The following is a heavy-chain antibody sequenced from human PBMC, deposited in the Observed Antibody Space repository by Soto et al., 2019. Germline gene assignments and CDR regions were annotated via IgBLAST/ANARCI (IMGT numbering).Heavy chain of an antibody. CDR3: AKDPTRAGAKPGGEGDY. D-gene: IGHD1-26*01. CDR2: ISYDGSNK. Sequence: QVQLVESGGGVVQPGRSLRLSCAASGFTFSSYGMHWVRQAPGKGLEWVAVISYDGSNKYYADSVKGRFTISRDNSKNTLYLQMNSLRAEDTAVYYCAKDPTRAGAKPGGEGDYWGQGTLVTVSS. V-gene: IGHV3-30*18. CDR1: GFTFSSYG. J-gene: IGHJ4*02.